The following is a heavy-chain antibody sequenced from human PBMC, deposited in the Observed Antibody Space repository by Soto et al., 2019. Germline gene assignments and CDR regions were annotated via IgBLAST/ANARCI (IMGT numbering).Heavy chain of an antibody. Sequence: PGGSLRLSCAASGFTFSGYAMSWVRQAPGKGLEWVSGISGSGATTYYTDSVKGRFTISRDNSKNTLYLQMNSLRAEDTAVYYCAKFIYYDSSGYYEHFQHWGQGTLVTVSS. CDR3: AKFIYYDSSGYYEHFQH. D-gene: IGHD3-22*01. V-gene: IGHV3-23*01. CDR2: ISGSGATT. CDR1: GFTFSGYA. J-gene: IGHJ1*01.